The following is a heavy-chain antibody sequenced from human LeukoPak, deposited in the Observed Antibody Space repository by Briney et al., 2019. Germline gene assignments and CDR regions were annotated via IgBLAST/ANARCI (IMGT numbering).Heavy chain of an antibody. Sequence: GGSLRLSCVASGFTFRSYSMNWVRQAPGKGLEWVSYISSSGSTIYYADAVKGRFTISRDNAKNSLYLQMSSLRDEDTAVYYCATAAMEDWYFDLWGRGTLVTVSS. CDR3: ATAAMEDWYFDL. CDR1: GFTFRSYS. J-gene: IGHJ2*01. D-gene: IGHD5-18*01. V-gene: IGHV3-48*02. CDR2: ISSSGSTI.